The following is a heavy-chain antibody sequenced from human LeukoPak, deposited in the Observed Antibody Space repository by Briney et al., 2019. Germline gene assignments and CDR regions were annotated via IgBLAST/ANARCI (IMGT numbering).Heavy chain of an antibody. Sequence: GGSLRLSCAASGFTFSSYAMSWVRQAPGKGLEWVSAISGSGGSTYYADSVKGRFTISRDNAKNSLYLQMNSLRAEDTAVYYCARDLGGHNYYYYGMDVWGQGTTVTVSS. D-gene: IGHD2-21*01. J-gene: IGHJ6*02. CDR2: ISGSGGST. CDR1: GFTFSSYA. CDR3: ARDLGGHNYYYYGMDV. V-gene: IGHV3-23*01.